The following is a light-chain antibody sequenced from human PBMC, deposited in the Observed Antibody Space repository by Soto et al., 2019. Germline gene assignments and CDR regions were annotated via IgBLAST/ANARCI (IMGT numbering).Light chain of an antibody. CDR2: GST. J-gene: IGLJ1*01. V-gene: IGLV1-40*01. CDR1: SSNIGAGYD. Sequence: QSVLTQPPSVSGAPGQRVTISCTGGSSNIGAGYDVNWYQQFPGTVPRLLIYGSTNRPSGVPDRFSGSKSGTSASLAITGLQAEDEAHYHCQSYGTSLSGAMVFGTGTKLTVL. CDR3: QSYGTSLSGAMV.